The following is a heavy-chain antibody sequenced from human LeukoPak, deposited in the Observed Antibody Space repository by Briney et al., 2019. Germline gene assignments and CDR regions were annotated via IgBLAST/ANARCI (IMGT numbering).Heavy chain of an antibody. CDR3: AKWGDYDVLTGYYVSDY. CDR1: GFTFRTYA. Sequence: GGSLRLSCAASGFTFRTYAMSWVRQAPGKGLEWVSAISGGGGSTYYADSVKGRFTISRDNSKNTVFLQMNGLRAEDTAVYYCAKWGDYDVLTGYYVSDYWGQGTLVTVSS. D-gene: IGHD3-9*01. V-gene: IGHV3-23*01. CDR2: ISGGGGST. J-gene: IGHJ4*02.